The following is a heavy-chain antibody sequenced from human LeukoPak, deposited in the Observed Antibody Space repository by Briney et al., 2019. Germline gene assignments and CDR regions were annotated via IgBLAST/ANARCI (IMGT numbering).Heavy chain of an antibody. Sequence: PGRSLRLSCAASGFTFSSYAMHWVRQAPGKGLEWVAVISYDGSNKYYADSVKGRFTISRDNSKNTLYLQMNSLRAEDTAVYYCARDLYSGSSYGIDYWGQGTLVTVSS. CDR3: ARDLYSGSSYGIDY. CDR1: GFTFSSYA. CDR2: ISYDGSNK. J-gene: IGHJ4*02. D-gene: IGHD1-26*01. V-gene: IGHV3-30-3*01.